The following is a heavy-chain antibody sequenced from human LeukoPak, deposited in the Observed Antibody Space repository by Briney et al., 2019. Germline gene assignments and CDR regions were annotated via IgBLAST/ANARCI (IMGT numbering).Heavy chain of an antibody. CDR2: ITTSSTYI. J-gene: IGHJ4*02. D-gene: IGHD6-19*01. CDR3: ARGKYSSGWFDY. Sequence: PGGSLRLSCAASGFTFSSYSMSWVRQAPGKGVEWVSSITTSSTYISYADSVKGRFTISRDNAKNSLYLQMNSLRAEDTAVYYCARGKYSSGWFDYWGQGTLVTVSS. V-gene: IGHV3-21*01. CDR1: GFTFSSYS.